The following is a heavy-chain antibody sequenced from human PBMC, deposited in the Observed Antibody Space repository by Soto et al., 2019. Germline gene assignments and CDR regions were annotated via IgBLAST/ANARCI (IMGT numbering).Heavy chain of an antibody. J-gene: IGHJ4*02. CDR3: GRGGSDSPMAPGY. CDR2: INPDGSAT. CDR1: GFTFSSYW. D-gene: IGHD5-18*01. V-gene: IGHV3-74*01. Sequence: GGSLRLSCAASGFTFSSYWMHWVRQAPGKGLVWVSRINPDGSATDYADSVKGRFTISRDNANNTLYLQMNSLRAEDTAVFYCGRGGSDSPMAPGYWGQGTLVTVSS.